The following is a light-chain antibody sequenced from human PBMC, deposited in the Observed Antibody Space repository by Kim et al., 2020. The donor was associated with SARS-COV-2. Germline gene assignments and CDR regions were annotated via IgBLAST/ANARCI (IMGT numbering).Light chain of an antibody. CDR3: MQALQAPRS. CDR1: QRLLHSNGYSY. J-gene: IGKJ2*03. Sequence: DIVMTQSPLSLPVTPGEPASISCRSSQRLLHSNGYSYLDWYLQKPGQSPQLLIYLGSNRASGVPEGFGGSGSGPDFTLKIRRVEAEDFGVYSCMQALQAPRSFGQGTRLEI. CDR2: LGS. V-gene: IGKV2-28*01.